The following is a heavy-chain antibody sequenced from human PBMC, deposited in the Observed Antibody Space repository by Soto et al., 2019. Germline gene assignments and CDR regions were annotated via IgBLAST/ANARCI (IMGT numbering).Heavy chain of an antibody. CDR3: ARSYDERFLEWLTQLGPMDV. D-gene: IGHD3-3*01. CDR1: GGSISSYY. CDR2: IYYSGST. V-gene: IGHV4-59*08. J-gene: IGHJ6*03. Sequence: SEPLSLTCTVSGGSISSYYWSWIRQPPGKGLEWIGYIYYSGSTNYNPSLKSRVTISVGTSKNQFSLKLSSVTAADTAVYYCARSYDERFLEWLTQLGPMDVWGKGTTVTVSS.